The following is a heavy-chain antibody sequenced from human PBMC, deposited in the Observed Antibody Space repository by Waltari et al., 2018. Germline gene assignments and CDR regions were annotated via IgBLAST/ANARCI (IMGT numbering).Heavy chain of an antibody. D-gene: IGHD3-10*01. CDR2: INSDGSST. CDR1: CFTFSRVW. CDR3: AKAGVTKRNALDI. Sequence: EVQLVESGGGLVQPGGSLRLSCAASCFTFSRVWMHWVRQAPGQGMVFVSRINSDGSSTNYADSVRGRFTISRANAKNTLYLQMNSLRAEDTAVYYCAKAGVTKRNALDIWGQGTMVTVSS. J-gene: IGHJ3*02. V-gene: IGHV3-74*01.